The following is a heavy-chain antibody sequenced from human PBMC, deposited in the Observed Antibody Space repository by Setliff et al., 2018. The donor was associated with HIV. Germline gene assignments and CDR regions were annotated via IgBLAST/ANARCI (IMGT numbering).Heavy chain of an antibody. V-gene: IGHV4-59*03. D-gene: IGHD6-19*01. CDR2: IFYTESTNYTPSIKST. J-gene: IGHJ4*02. CDR1: GGSISTYY. CDR3: IIAYSSGWLAPMGFDS. Sequence: SETLSLTCTVSGGSISTYYWSWIRQSPGEGLEWIGYIFYTESTNYTPSIKSTNYNPSLKSRVTVSLDTSQNQFSLNLSSVTAADTAVYYCIIAYSSGWLAPMGFDSWGQGTLVTVSS.